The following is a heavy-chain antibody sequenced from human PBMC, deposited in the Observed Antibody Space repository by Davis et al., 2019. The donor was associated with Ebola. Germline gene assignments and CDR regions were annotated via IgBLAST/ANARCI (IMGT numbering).Heavy chain of an antibody. Sequence: ASVKVSCKVSGDTLTDISMHWVRQAPGKGLEWVGGFIPENGETVYAQKFQGRVTMTEDTSTDTAYMDLSSLRSDDTAIYYCATDGYFHDTTGYHPWGQGTLVTVSS. V-gene: IGHV1-24*01. CDR3: ATDGYFHDTTGYHP. CDR2: FIPENGET. J-gene: IGHJ5*02. CDR1: GDTLTDIS. D-gene: IGHD3-22*01.